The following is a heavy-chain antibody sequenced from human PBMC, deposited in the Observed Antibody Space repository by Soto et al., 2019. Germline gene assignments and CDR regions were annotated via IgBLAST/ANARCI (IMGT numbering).Heavy chain of an antibody. J-gene: IGHJ4*02. V-gene: IGHV4-38-2*01. Sequence: SETLSLTCAVSGYSISSGYYWGWIRQPPGKGLEWIGSIYHSGSTYYNPSLKSRATISVDTSKNQFSLKLSSVTAADTAVYYCARWYGFDFWSGIRPPWVDYWGQGTLVTVSS. CDR2: IYHSGST. D-gene: IGHD3-3*01. CDR3: ARWYGFDFWSGIRPPWVDY. CDR1: GYSISSGYY.